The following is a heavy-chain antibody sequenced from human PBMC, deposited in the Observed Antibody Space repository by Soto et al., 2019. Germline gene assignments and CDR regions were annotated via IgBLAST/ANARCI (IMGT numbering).Heavy chain of an antibody. D-gene: IGHD2-2*01. CDR2: ISWNSGTI. CDR1: GFTFDDHA. Sequence: PGGSLRLSCAASGFTFDDHAMHWVRQGPEKGLEWVSGISWNSGTIVYADSVKGRFTISRDNTKNSLYLQMDSLRREDTALYYCAKRGDIVEVSRTFVGYGMDVWGQGTTVTVSS. V-gene: IGHV3-9*01. J-gene: IGHJ6*02. CDR3: AKRGDIVEVSRTFVGYGMDV.